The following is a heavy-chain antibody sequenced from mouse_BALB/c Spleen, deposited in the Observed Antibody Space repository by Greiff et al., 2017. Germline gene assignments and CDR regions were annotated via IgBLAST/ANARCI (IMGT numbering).Heavy chain of an antibody. V-gene: IGHV5-6*01. J-gene: IGHJ2*01. Sequence: EVNLVESGGDLVKPGGSLKLSCAASGFTFSSYGMSWVRQTPDKRLEWVATISSGGSYTYYPDSVKGRFTISRDNAKNTLYLQMSSLKSEDTAMYYCARPPYFDYWGQGTTLTVSS. CDR3: ARPPYFDY. CDR1: GFTFSSYG. CDR2: ISSGGSYT.